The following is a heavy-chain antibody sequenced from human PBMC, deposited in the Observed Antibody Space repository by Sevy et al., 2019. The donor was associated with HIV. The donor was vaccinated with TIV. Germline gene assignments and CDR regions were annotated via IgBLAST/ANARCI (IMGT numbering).Heavy chain of an antibody. CDR1: GFTFSNAW. D-gene: IGHD3-22*01. Sequence: GGSLRLSCAASGFTFSNAWMSWVRQAPGKGLEWVGHIKSKTDGGTTDYAAPVKGRFTISRDDSKNTLYLQMNSLKTEDTAVYYCLIVGAYYFDYWGQGTLVTVSS. CDR3: LIVGAYYFDY. CDR2: IKSKTDGGTT. V-gene: IGHV3-15*01. J-gene: IGHJ4*02.